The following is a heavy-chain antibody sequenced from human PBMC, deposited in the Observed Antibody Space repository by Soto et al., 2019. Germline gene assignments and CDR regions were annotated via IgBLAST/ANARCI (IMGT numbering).Heavy chain of an antibody. CDR2: SRYSGSA. V-gene: IGHV4-31*03. Sequence: SELLSLTRTVSCGSIVSRSYCWTWIDQHPRQGREWIGYSRYSGSASYSRSLKRRLTMSVDTSRNQFSLNLRSVTAADTAVYYCAKDPFVGYSDSTCYYSNWGQGALVTVSS. CDR3: AKDPFVGYSDSTCYYSN. CDR1: CGSIVSRSYC. J-gene: IGHJ4*02. D-gene: IGHD3-22*01.